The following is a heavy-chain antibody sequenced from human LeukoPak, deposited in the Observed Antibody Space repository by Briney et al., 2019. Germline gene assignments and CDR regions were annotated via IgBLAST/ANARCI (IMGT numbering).Heavy chain of an antibody. CDR1: GYTFTSYG. V-gene: IGHV1-18*01. J-gene: IGHJ6*02. CDR3: AREPKLLANFYNYAMDV. CDR2: ISAYNGNT. Sequence: ASVKVSCKASGYTFTSYGISWVRQAPGQGLEWMGWISAYNGNTNYAQKLQGRVTMTTDTSTSTAYMELRSLRSDDTAVYYCAREPKLLANFYNYAMDVWGQGTTVTVSS. D-gene: IGHD2-15*01.